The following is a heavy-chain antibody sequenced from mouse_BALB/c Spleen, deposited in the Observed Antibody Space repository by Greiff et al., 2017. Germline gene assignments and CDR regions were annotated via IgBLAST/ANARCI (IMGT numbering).Heavy chain of an antibody. V-gene: IGHV1-9*01. Sequence: VQLQQSGAELMKPGASVKISCKATGYTFSSYWIEWVKQRPGHGLEWIGEILPGSGSTNYNEKFKGKATFTADTSSNTAYMHLSSLTSEDSAVYDCARGGMITTRAWFAYWGQGTLVTVSA. CDR2: ILPGSGST. J-gene: IGHJ3*01. CDR3: ARGGMITTRAWFAY. CDR1: GYTFSSYW. D-gene: IGHD2-4*01.